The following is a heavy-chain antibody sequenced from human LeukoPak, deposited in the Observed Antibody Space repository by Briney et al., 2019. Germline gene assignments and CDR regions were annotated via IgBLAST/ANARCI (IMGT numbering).Heavy chain of an antibody. CDR3: ASYLIWGSGREAFDI. CDR2: ISAYNGNT. D-gene: IGHD3-16*01. J-gene: IGHJ3*02. V-gene: IGHV1-18*01. Sequence: GASVKVSCKASGYTFTSYGISWVRQAPGQGLEWMGWISAYNGNTNYAQKLQGRVTMTTDTSTSTAYMELRSLRSDDTAVYYCASYLIWGSGREAFDIWGQGTMVTVSS. CDR1: GYTFTSYG.